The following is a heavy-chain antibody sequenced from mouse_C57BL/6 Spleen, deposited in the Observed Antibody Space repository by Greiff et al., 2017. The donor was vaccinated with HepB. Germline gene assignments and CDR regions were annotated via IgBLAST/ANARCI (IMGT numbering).Heavy chain of an antibody. J-gene: IGHJ4*01. V-gene: IGHV7-3*01. CDR3: ARFPVLYAMDY. CDR1: GFTFTDYY. CDR2: IRNKANGYTT. Sequence: DVMLVESGGGLVQPGGSLSLSCAASGFTFTDYYMSWVRQPPGKALEWLGFIRNKANGYTTEYSASVKGRFTISRDNSQSILYLQMNALRAEDSATYYCARFPVLYAMDYWGQRTSVTVSS.